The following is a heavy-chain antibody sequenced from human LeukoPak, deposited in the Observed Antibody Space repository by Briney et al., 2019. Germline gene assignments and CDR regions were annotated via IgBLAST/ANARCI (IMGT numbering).Heavy chain of an antibody. CDR1: GFTVSSNY. Sequence: GGSLRLSCAASGFTVSSNYMSWVRQAPGKGLEWVSAISGSGSGSYYADSVKGRFTISRDNSKNTLYLQMNSLRTDDTAVYYCAKFGGGGSKAFDIWGQGTMVTVSS. J-gene: IGHJ3*02. D-gene: IGHD6-13*01. CDR2: ISGSGSGS. V-gene: IGHV3-23*01. CDR3: AKFGGGGSKAFDI.